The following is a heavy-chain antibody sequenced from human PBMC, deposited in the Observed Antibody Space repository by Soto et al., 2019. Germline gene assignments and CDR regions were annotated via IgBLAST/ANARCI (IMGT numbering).Heavy chain of an antibody. V-gene: IGHV1-24*01. D-gene: IGHD2-8*02. CDR3: VVAGYWS. J-gene: IGHJ4*02. CDR1: GARLTEVS. Sequence: QVQVVQSGAEVKKPGASVKVSCKVSGARLTEVSLQWVRQGPGGRLQWMGGFDVTQRKTVYAQDFQGRVTMTDDTSANTANMQMSGLRSEDTAVYYCVVAGYWSWGQGALVTVSS. CDR2: FDVTQRKT.